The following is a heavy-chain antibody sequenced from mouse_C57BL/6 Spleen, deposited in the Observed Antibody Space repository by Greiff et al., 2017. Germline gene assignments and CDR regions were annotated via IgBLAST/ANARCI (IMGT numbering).Heavy chain of an antibody. CDR1: GYTFTDYY. D-gene: IGHD1-1*01. CDR2: INPNNGGT. CDR3: ARGIYYGSSYVVFAY. Sequence: VQLQQSGPELVKPGASVKISCKASGYTFTDYYMNWVKQSHGKSLEWIGDINPNNGGTSYNQKFKGKATLTVDKSSSTAYMELRSLTSEDSAVYYCARGIYYGSSYVVFAYWGQGTLVTVSA. V-gene: IGHV1-26*01. J-gene: IGHJ3*01.